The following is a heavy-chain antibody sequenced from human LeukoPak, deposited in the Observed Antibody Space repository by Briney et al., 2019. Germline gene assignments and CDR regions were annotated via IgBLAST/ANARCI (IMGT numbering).Heavy chain of an antibody. V-gene: IGHV4-4*07. CDR3: ARDRYSGSYLDAFDI. CDR1: GGSISSYY. Sequence: PSETLSLTCAVSGGSISSYYWSWIRQPAGKGLEWIGRIYTSGSTNYNPSLKSRVTMSVDTSKNQFSLKLSSVTAADTAVYYCARDRYSGSYLDAFDIWGQGTMVTVSS. CDR2: IYTSGST. J-gene: IGHJ3*02. D-gene: IGHD1-26*01.